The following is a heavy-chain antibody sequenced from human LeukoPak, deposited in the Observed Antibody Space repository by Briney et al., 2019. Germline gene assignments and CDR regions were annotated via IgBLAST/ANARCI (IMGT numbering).Heavy chain of an antibody. J-gene: IGHJ6*03. CDR2: IYHSGST. Sequence: PSETLSLTCAVSGGSISRGGYSWSWIRQPPGKGLEWIGYIYHSGSTYYNPSLKSRVTISVDTSKNQFSLKLSSVTAADTAVYYCARGLKSPNNYYYDSRARYYYCYMDVWGKGTTVTVSS. CDR1: GGSISRGGYS. CDR3: ARGLKSPNNYYYDSRARYYYCYMDV. V-gene: IGHV4-30-2*01. D-gene: IGHD3-22*01.